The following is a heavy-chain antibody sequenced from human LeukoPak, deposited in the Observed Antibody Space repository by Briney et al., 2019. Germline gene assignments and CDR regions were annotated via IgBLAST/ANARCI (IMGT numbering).Heavy chain of an antibody. CDR1: GFTFSSYW. V-gene: IGHV3-74*01. CDR3: AREHYGGNFDY. J-gene: IGHJ4*02. D-gene: IGHD4-23*01. CDR2: INSDGSST. Sequence: QPGGSLRLSCAASGFTFSSYWMHWVRQGPGKGLVWVSRINSDGSSTSYADSVKGRFTISRDNAKNTLYLQMNSLRAEDTAVYYCAREHYGGNFDYWGQGTLVTVSS.